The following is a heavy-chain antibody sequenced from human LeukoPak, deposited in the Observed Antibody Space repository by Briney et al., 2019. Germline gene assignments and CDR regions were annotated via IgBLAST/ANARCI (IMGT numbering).Heavy chain of an antibody. V-gene: IGHV4-34*01. CDR1: GGSFSGYY. D-gene: IGHD3-10*01. Sequence: SETLSLTCAVYGGSFSGYYWSWIRQAPGKGLEWIGEINHSGNTNYNPSLKSRVTISVDTSKNQFSLKLSSVTAADTAVYYCARDPRYYYGSGSYYGFDYWGQGTLVTVSS. CDR3: ARDPRYYYGSGSYYGFDY. J-gene: IGHJ4*02. CDR2: INHSGNT.